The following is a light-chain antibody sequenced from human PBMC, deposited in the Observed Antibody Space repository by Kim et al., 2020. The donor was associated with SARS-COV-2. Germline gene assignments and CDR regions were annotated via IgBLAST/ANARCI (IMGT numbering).Light chain of an antibody. CDR3: QVWDSSSDHPV. CDR1: NSGSKS. J-gene: IGLJ2*01. V-gene: IGLV3-21*03. Sequence: APGKTARITCGGNNSGSKSVLWYQKKPGQAPVLVVYDDSDRPSGIPERFSGSNSGNTATLTISRVEAGDEADYYCQVWDSSSDHPVFGGGTQLTVL. CDR2: DDS.